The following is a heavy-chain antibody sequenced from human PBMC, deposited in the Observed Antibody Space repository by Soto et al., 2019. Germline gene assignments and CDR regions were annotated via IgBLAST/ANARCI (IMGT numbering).Heavy chain of an antibody. CDR1: GGSISSSSYY. D-gene: IGHD2-15*01. Sequence: SETLSLTCTVSGGSISSSSYYWGWIRQPPGKGLEWIGSIYYSGSTYYNPSLKSRVTISVDTSKNQFSLKLSSVTAADTAVYYCARQIGRGLTTVTAGDIVIAMFYDWGQGTLVTVSS. J-gene: IGHJ4*02. CDR2: IYYSGST. CDR3: ARQIGRGLTTVTAGDIVIAMFYD. V-gene: IGHV4-39*01.